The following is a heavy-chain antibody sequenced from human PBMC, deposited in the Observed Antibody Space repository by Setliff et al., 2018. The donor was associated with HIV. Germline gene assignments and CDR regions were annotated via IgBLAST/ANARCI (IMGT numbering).Heavy chain of an antibody. CDR1: GGSISSYY. V-gene: IGHV4-4*08. D-gene: IGHD7-27*01. Sequence: SETLSLTCTVSGGSISSYYWSWIRQPPGKGLEWIGYIYTSGSTNYNPSLKSRVTISVDTSKNQFSLKLSSVTAAGTAVWYCARGLTGRIDAFDIWGQGTMVTVSS. J-gene: IGHJ3*02. CDR3: ARGLTGRIDAFDI. CDR2: IYTSGST.